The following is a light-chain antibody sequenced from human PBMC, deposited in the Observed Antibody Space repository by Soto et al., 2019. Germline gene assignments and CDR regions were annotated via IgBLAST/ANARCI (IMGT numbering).Light chain of an antibody. Sequence: QSALTQPPSASGSPGQSVTISCTGTKSDIGVYDFVSWYQHHPGKAPRLIIYEVVQRPSGVPDRFSGSKSGNTASLTVSGLQAADEADYYCSSYTSSSPLVFGTGTKLTVL. CDR1: KSDIGVYDF. V-gene: IGLV2-8*01. CDR2: EVV. J-gene: IGLJ1*01. CDR3: SSYTSSSPLV.